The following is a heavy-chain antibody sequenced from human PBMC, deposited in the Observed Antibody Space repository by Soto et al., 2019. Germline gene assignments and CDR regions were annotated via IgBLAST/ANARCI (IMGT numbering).Heavy chain of an antibody. J-gene: IGHJ6*03. CDR1: GFTVSSNY. D-gene: IGHD4-17*01. CDR3: ARGTYGDSTTYYYYMDV. CDR2: IYSGGST. V-gene: IGHV3-53*04. Sequence: GSLRLSCAASGFTVSSNYMSWVRQAPGKGLEWVSVIYSGGSTYYADSVKGRFTISRHNSKNTLYLQMNSLRAEDTAVYYCARGTYGDSTTYYYYMDVWGKGTTVTVSS.